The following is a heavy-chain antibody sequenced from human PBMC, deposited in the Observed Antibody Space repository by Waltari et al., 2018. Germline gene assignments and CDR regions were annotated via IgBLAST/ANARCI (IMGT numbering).Heavy chain of an antibody. V-gene: IGHV3-23*01. D-gene: IGHD6-13*01. CDR2: ISDSGGGT. J-gene: IGHJ1*01. CDR1: GFTFSSYP. CDR3: AKYSSAAAEDFQH. Sequence: EVQLLESGGGLVQPGGSMRFSCAASGFTFSSYPMSWVRQAPGKGLRGVASISDSGGGTYYAGAVKGRFTISSDNSKNTLYLQLNSLRAEDTAVYYCAKYSSAAAEDFQHWGQGTLVTVSS.